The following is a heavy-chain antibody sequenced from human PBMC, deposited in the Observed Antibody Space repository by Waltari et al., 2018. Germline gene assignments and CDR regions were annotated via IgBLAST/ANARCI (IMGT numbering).Heavy chain of an antibody. Sequence: QVQLQESGPGLVKPSETLSLTCTVSGGSIRSSYWSWIRQPPGKGLEWIGYIYYSGSTNYNPSLKSRVTISVDTSKNQFSLKLSSVTAADTAVYYCARGLPLEMATIVGAFDIWGQGTMVTVSS. J-gene: IGHJ3*02. CDR3: ARGLPLEMATIVGAFDI. D-gene: IGHD5-12*01. V-gene: IGHV4-59*01. CDR2: IYYSGST. CDR1: GGSIRSSY.